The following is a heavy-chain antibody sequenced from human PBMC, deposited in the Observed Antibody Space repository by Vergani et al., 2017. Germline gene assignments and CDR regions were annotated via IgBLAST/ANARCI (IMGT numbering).Heavy chain of an antibody. CDR1: GFTFSSYS. CDR2: ISSSSSYI. J-gene: IGHJ3*02. Sequence: EVQLVESGGGLVKPGGSLRLSCAASGFTFSSYSMNWVRQAPGKGLEWVSSISSSSSYIYYADSVKGRFTISRDNAKNSQYLQMNSLRAEDTAVYYCARVRSSGWLDAFDIWGQGTMVTVSS. V-gene: IGHV3-21*01. CDR3: ARVRSSGWLDAFDI. D-gene: IGHD6-19*01.